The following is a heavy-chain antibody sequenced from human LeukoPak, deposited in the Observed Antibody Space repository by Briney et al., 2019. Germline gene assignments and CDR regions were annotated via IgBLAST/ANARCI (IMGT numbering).Heavy chain of an antibody. V-gene: IGHV4-59*08. J-gene: IGHJ6*03. D-gene: IGHD5-18*01. CDR1: GGSISSYY. Sequence: KTSETPSLTCTVSGGSISSYYWSWIRQPPGKGLEWIGYIYYSGSTNYNPSLKSRVTISVDTSKNQFSLKLSSVTAADTAVYYCARLGYSCGYGSDYYYYYYMDVWGKGTTVTVSS. CDR3: ARLGYSCGYGSDYYYYYYMDV. CDR2: IYYSGST.